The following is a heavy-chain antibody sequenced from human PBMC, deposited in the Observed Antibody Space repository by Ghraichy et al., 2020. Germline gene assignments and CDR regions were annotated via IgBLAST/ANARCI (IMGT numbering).Heavy chain of an antibody. V-gene: IGHV3-7*01. CDR1: GFTFSSYW. CDR3: ARASGYYDFWSGYPFFDY. J-gene: IGHJ4*02. D-gene: IGHD3-3*01. Sequence: GGSLRLSCAASGFTFSSYWMSWVRQAPGKGLEWVANIKQDGSEKYYVDSVKGRFTISRDNAKNSLYLQMNSLRAEDTAVYYCARASGYYDFWSGYPFFDYWGQGTLVTVSS. CDR2: IKQDGSEK.